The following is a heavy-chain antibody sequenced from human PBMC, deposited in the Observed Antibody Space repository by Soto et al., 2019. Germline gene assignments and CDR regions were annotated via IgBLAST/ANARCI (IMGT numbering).Heavy chain of an antibody. Sequence: PSQTLSLTCAISGDSVSSNSAAWNWIRQSPSRGLEWLGRTYYRSKWYNDYAVSVKSRITINPDTSKNQFSLQLNSVTPEDTAVYYCARARDSSSSDYFYYYYGMDVWGQGTTVTV. CDR3: ARARDSSSSDYFYYYYGMDV. CDR2: TYYRSKWYN. J-gene: IGHJ6*02. CDR1: GDSVSSNSAA. D-gene: IGHD6-6*01. V-gene: IGHV6-1*01.